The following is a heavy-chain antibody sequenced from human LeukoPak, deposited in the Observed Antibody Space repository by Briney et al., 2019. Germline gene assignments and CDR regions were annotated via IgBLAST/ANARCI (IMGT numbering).Heavy chain of an antibody. J-gene: IGHJ4*02. CDR1: GGSISTSDYYY. V-gene: IGHV4-39*07. D-gene: IGHD6-6*01. CDR2: SSYSGST. CDR3: ARAGFALAPHRGTPFDY. Sequence: SETLSLTCTVSGGSISTSDYYYWGWIRQPPRRGLEWIGSSSYSGSTYYNPSLKSRVTIFVDTSKNQFSLKLTSVTAADTAVYYCARAGFALAPHRGTPFDYWGQGTLVTVSS.